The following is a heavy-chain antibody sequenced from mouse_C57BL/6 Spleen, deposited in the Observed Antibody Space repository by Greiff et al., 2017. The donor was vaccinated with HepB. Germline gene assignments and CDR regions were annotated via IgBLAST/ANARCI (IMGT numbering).Heavy chain of an antibody. CDR1: GFTFSSYA. CDR3: ARVGSSHWYFDV. D-gene: IGHD1-1*01. V-gene: IGHV5-4*01. J-gene: IGHJ1*03. Sequence: VQLKESGGGLVKPGGSLKLSCAASGFTFSSYAMSWVRQTPEKRLEWVATISDGGSYTYYPDNVKGRFTISRDNAKNNLYLQMSHLKSEDTAMYYCARVGSSHWYFDVWGTGTTVTVSS. CDR2: ISDGGSYT.